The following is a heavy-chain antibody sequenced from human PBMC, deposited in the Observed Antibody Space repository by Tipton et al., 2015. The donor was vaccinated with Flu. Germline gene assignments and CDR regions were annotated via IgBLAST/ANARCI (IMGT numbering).Heavy chain of an antibody. V-gene: IGHV3-48*01. CDR3: ARQIYSSGELDYDYYFMDV. J-gene: IGHJ6*03. CDR1: GFAFSSYS. D-gene: IGHD6-25*01. CDR2: ISPSGGST. Sequence: SLRLSCAASGFAFSSYSMNWVRQAPGKGLGWISYISPSGGSTYYADSVKGRFTISRDNAKNSLYLQMNSLRAEGTAVYYCARQIYSSGELDYDYYFMDVWGKGTTVTVSS.